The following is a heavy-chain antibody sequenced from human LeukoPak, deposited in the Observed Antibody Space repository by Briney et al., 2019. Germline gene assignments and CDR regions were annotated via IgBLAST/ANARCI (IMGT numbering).Heavy chain of an antibody. CDR3: ARHLAEDIVVVIAMLAFDI. CDR2: IYHSGST. Sequence: SETLSLTCGVSGYSISSGYYWGWIRQPPGKGLEWIGSIYHSGSTYYNPSLKSRVTISVDTSKNQFSLKLSSVTAADTAVYYCARHLAEDIVVVIAMLAFDIWGQGTMVTVSS. CDR1: GYSISSGYY. V-gene: IGHV4-38-2*01. D-gene: IGHD2-21*01. J-gene: IGHJ3*02.